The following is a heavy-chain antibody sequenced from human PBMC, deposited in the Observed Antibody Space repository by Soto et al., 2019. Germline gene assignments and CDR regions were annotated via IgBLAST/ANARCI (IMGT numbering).Heavy chain of an antibody. V-gene: IGHV3-23*01. Sequence: PGGSLRLSCAASGFSFSNTVMSWVRQAPGKGLEWVSAISGTGAGTYYADSVRGRFIISRDNSNNTMFLQMNSLRADDSAVYYCVNAEAGPWGQGAQVTVSS. CDR1: GFSFSNTV. CDR2: ISGTGAGT. J-gene: IGHJ5*02. CDR3: VNAEAGP.